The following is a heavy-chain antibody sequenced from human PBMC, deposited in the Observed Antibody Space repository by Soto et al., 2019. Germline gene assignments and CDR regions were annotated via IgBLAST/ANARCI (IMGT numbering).Heavy chain of an antibody. J-gene: IGHJ6*02. Sequence: ASVKVSCKASGYTFTSYGISWVRQAPGQGLEWMGWISAYNANTNYAQKLQGRVTMTTDTSTSTAYMELRSLRSDDTAVYYCARDRIAARFRYGMDVWGQGTTVTVSS. CDR1: GYTFTSYG. CDR3: ARDRIAARFRYGMDV. V-gene: IGHV1-18*04. CDR2: ISAYNANT. D-gene: IGHD6-13*01.